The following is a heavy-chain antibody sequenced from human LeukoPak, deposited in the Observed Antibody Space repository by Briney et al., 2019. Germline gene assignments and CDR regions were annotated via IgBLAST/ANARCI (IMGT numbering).Heavy chain of an antibody. Sequence: GGSLRLSCAASGFTFSSYAMSWVRQAPGKGLEWVSAISGSGGSTYYADSVKGRFTISRDNSENTLYLQMNSLRAEDTAVYYCASPDVLRYFDWLLPFDYWGQGTLVTVSS. CDR1: GFTFSSYA. J-gene: IGHJ4*02. V-gene: IGHV3-23*01. CDR3: ASPDVLRYFDWLLPFDY. CDR2: ISGSGGST. D-gene: IGHD3-9*01.